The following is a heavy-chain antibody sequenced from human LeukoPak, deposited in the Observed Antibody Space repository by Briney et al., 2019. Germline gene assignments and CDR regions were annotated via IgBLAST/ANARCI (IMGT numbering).Heavy chain of an antibody. Sequence: GGSLRLSCAASGFTFSSYWMSWVRQALGKGLEWVANIKQDGSEKYYVDSVKGRFTISRDNAKNSLYLQMNSLRAEDTAVYYCATYNYDILTGYYKSEAFDIWGQGTMVTVSS. CDR3: ATYNYDILTGYYKSEAFDI. J-gene: IGHJ3*02. CDR1: GFTFSSYW. D-gene: IGHD3-9*01. CDR2: IKQDGSEK. V-gene: IGHV3-7*01.